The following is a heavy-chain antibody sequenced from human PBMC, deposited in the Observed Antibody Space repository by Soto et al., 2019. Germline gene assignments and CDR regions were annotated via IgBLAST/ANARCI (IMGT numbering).Heavy chain of an antibody. CDR3: ALSLKPPYEQGY. J-gene: IGHJ4*02. CDR1: GGPFSSYA. V-gene: IGHV1-69*01. D-gene: IGHD3-22*01. Sequence: QVQLVQSGAEVQKPGSSVKVSCKASGGPFSSYAISWVRQAPGQGLEWMGGIIPIFGTANYAQKFQGRVTITADESTSTAYMELSSLRSEDTAVYYCALSLKPPYEQGYWGQGTLVTVSS. CDR2: IIPIFGTA.